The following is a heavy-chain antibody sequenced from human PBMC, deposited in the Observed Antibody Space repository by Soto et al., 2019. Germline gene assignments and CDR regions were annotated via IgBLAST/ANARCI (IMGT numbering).Heavy chain of an antibody. D-gene: IGHD2-2*01. Sequence: GGSLRLSCAASGFTFSSYSMNWVRQAPGKGLEWVSTISSIICYIYYADSVKGLFTISRDNAKNSLYLQMNSLIAEDTAVYYCARENQLLLFDPWGQGTLVTVSA. V-gene: IGHV3-21*01. J-gene: IGHJ5*02. CDR3: ARENQLLLFDP. CDR1: GFTFSSYS. CDR2: ISSIICYI.